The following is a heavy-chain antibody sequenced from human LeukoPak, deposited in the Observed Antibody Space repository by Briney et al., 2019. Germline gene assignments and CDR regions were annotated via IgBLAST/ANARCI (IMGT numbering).Heavy chain of an antibody. J-gene: IGHJ5*02. V-gene: IGHV3-21*01. CDR3: ARDLRPQDHYGDYKINWFDP. CDR2: ISSSSSYI. D-gene: IGHD4-17*01. Sequence: PGGSLRLSSAASGFTFSSYSMNWVRQAPGKGLEWVSSISSSSSYIYYADSVKGRFTISRDNAKNSLYPQMNSLRAEDTAVYYCARDLRPQDHYGDYKINWFDPWGQGTLVTVSS. CDR1: GFTFSSYS.